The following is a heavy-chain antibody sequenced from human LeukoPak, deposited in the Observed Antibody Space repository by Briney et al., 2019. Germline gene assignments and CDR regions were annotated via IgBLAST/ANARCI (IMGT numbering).Heavy chain of an antibody. CDR1: GHTFTGYY. Sequence: ASVKVSCKASGHTFTGYYMHWVRQAPGQGLEWMGWINPNSGGTNCAQKFQGRVTMTRDTSISTAYMELSRLRSDDTAVYYCARDYDSSGYTDYWGQGTLVTVSS. J-gene: IGHJ4*02. V-gene: IGHV1-2*02. CDR2: INPNSGGT. D-gene: IGHD3-22*01. CDR3: ARDYDSSGYTDY.